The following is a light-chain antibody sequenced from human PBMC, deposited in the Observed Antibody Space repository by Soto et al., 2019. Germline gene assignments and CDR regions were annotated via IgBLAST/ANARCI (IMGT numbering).Light chain of an antibody. CDR1: NSDVGDYNY. Sequence: QSALPQPASVSGSPGQSITISCTGTNSDVGDYNYVSWYQQHPGRAPKLMIYEVSNRPSGVSNRFFGSKSGNAASLTISGLQAEDEADYYCSSYTSRSSHYVFGTGTKVTVL. J-gene: IGLJ1*01. V-gene: IGLV2-14*01. CDR2: EVS. CDR3: SSYTSRSSHYV.